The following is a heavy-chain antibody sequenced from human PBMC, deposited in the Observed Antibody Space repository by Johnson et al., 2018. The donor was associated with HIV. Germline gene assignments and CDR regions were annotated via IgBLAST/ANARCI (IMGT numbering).Heavy chain of an antibody. CDR3: ARAGVGAGAFDI. D-gene: IGHD1-26*01. CDR2: ISHDGSNK. CDR1: GFTFSRYG. V-gene: IGHV3-33*05. Sequence: QVQLVESGGGVVQVGRSLRLSCEASGFTFSRYGMHWVRQAPGKGLEWVAVISHDGSNKYYADSVKGRFTISRENAKNSLYLQMNSLRAGDTAVYYCARAGVGAGAFDIWGQGTMVTVSS. J-gene: IGHJ3*02.